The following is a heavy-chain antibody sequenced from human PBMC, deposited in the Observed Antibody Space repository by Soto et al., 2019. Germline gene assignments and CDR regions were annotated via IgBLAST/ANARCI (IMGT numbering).Heavy chain of an antibody. CDR1: GFSVTTNY. V-gene: IGHV3-53*01. CDR2: TFTGGST. D-gene: IGHD1-26*01. CDR3: AKKPPSSIQGWAFGMDV. J-gene: IGHJ6*02. Sequence: EVQLVEPGGGLIQPGGSLILSCLASGFSVTTNYIIWVRQPPGKGLEWVSTTFTGGSTHYSDSVKGRFSISRDNSKNTVYLQMNNLRVEDTAVYYCAKKPPSSIQGWAFGMDVWGQGTTVSVS.